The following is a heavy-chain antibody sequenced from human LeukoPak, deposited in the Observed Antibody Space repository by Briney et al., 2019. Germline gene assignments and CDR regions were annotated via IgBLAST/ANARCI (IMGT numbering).Heavy chain of an antibody. Sequence: GGSLRLSCAASGFTFSSYSMNWVRQAPGKGLEWVSAISGSGGSTYYADSVKGRFTISRDNSKTTLSLQLSSLRAEDTAVYYCARSDYGFLDYWGQGTLVTVSS. D-gene: IGHD4-17*01. CDR1: GFTFSSYS. CDR2: ISGSGGST. CDR3: ARSDYGFLDY. J-gene: IGHJ4*02. V-gene: IGHV3-23*01.